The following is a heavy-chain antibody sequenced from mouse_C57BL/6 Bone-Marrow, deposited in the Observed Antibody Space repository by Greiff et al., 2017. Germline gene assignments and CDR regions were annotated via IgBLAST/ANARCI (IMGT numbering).Heavy chain of an antibody. D-gene: IGHD1-1*01. CDR1: GYTFTDYN. CDR3: ARLRSSLDYYAMDY. V-gene: IGHV1-18*01. J-gene: IGHJ4*01. Sequence: VQLQQSGPELVKPGASVKIPCKASGYTFTDYNMDWVKQSHGKSLEWIGDINPNNGGTIYNQKFKGKATLTVDKSSSTAYMELRSLTSEDTAVYYCARLRSSLDYYAMDYWGQGTSVTVSS. CDR2: INPNNGGT.